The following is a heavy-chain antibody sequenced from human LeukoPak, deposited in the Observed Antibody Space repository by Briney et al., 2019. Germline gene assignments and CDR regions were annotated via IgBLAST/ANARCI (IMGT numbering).Heavy chain of an antibody. Sequence: EASVKVSCKASGGTFSSYAISWVRQAPGQGLEWMGRIIPIFGTANYAQKFQGRVTITTDESTSTAYTELSSLRSEDTAVYYCARDQSYYYDSSGPIFDYWGQGTLVTVSS. CDR2: IIPIFGTA. J-gene: IGHJ4*02. V-gene: IGHV1-69*05. CDR1: GGTFSSYA. D-gene: IGHD3-22*01. CDR3: ARDQSYYYDSSGPIFDY.